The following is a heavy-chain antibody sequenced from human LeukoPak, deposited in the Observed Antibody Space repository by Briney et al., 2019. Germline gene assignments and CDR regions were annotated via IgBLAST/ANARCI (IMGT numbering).Heavy chain of an antibody. D-gene: IGHD6-25*01. CDR2: IKQDGSEK. V-gene: IGHV3-7*03. CDR1: GFTFSSYW. J-gene: IGHJ4*02. Sequence: GGSQRLSCAASGFTFSSYWMSWVRQAPGKGLEWVANIKQDGSEKYYVDSVKGRFTISRDNAKNSLYLQMNSLRAEDTAVYYCARGQRLFFPYFDYWGQGTLVTVSS. CDR3: ARGQRLFFPYFDY.